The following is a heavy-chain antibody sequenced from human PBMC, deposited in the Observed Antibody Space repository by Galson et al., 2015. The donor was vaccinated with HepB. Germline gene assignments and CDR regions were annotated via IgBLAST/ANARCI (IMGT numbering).Heavy chain of an antibody. CDR2: VDPEDGET. V-gene: IGHV1-69-2*01. Sequence: VKVSCKVSGYTFTDYYMHWVQQAPGKGLEWMGLVDPEDGETIYAEKFQGRVTITADTSTDTAYMELSSLRSEDTAVYYCATGDNFDNGAFDYWGQGTLVTVSS. CDR3: ATGDNFDNGAFDY. D-gene: IGHD3-22*01. J-gene: IGHJ4*02. CDR1: GYTFTDYY.